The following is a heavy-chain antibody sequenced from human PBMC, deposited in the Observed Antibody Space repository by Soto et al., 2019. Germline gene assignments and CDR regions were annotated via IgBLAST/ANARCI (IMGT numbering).Heavy chain of an antibody. D-gene: IGHD3-22*01. Sequence: ASVKVSCKASGYTFTSYYMHWVRQAPGQGLEWKGKINPSGGSTSYAQKFQGRVTMTRDTSTSTVYMELSSLRSEDTAVYYCERELGPYYDSSGSDAFDIWGQGTMVTVSS. CDR1: GYTFTSYY. V-gene: IGHV1-46*01. CDR2: INPSGGST. J-gene: IGHJ3*02. CDR3: ERELGPYYDSSGSDAFDI.